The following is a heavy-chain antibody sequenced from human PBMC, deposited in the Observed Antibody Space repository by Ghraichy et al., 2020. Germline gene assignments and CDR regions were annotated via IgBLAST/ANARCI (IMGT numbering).Heavy chain of an antibody. V-gene: IGHV3-48*02. CDR1: GFTFSRHS. Sequence: GGSLRLSCAASGFTFSRHSMIWVRQAPGKGLEWISYITSSSRTKSYADSVKGRFTISRDNAKNSLYLQMNSLRDEDTAVYYCARGSKVVRFYYYDALDVWGQGTTVTVSS. CDR2: ITSSSRTK. CDR3: ARGSKVVRFYYYDALDV. D-gene: IGHD4-23*01. J-gene: IGHJ6*02.